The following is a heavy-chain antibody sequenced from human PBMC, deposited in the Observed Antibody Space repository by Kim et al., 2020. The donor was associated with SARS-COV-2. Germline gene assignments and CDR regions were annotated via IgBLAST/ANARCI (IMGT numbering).Heavy chain of an antibody. Sequence: SLKSRVTISVDTSKNQFSLKLSSVTAADTAVYYCARDRGQQLVPYNWFDPWGQGTLVTVSS. J-gene: IGHJ5*02. V-gene: IGHV4-31*02. D-gene: IGHD6-13*01. CDR3: ARDRGQQLVPYNWFDP.